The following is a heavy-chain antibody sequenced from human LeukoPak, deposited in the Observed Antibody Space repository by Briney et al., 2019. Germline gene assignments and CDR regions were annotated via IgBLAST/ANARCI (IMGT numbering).Heavy chain of an antibody. J-gene: IGHJ4*02. CDR2: INAGNGKT. CDR1: GYTFTNYA. D-gene: IGHD2-15*01. Sequence: ASVKVSCKASGYTFTNYAMHWVRPAPGQRLEWMGWINAGNGKTKYSQKFQDRVTFTRDTSASTAHMELSSLRSEDTAVYYCAREYCSGGSCYPWSYWGQGTLVTVSS. CDR3: AREYCSGGSCYPWSY. V-gene: IGHV1-3*01.